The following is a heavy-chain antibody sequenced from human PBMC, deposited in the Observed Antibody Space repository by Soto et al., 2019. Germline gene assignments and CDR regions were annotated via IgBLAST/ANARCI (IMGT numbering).Heavy chain of an antibody. CDR2: IIPIFGTA. CDR3: ARLGEVAARPERWFDP. CDR1: GGTSSSYA. J-gene: IGHJ5*02. V-gene: IGHV1-69*12. Sequence: QVQLVQSGAEVKKPGSSVKVSCKASGGTSSSYAISWVRQAPGQGLEWMGGIIPIFGTANYAQKFQGRVTITADESTSTAYMELSSLRSEDTAVYYCARLGEVAARPERWFDPWGQGTLVTVSS. D-gene: IGHD6-6*01.